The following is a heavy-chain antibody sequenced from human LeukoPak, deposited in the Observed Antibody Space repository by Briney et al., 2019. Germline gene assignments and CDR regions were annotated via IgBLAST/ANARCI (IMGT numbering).Heavy chain of an antibody. CDR1: GGSITSYF. V-gene: IGHV4-59*01. J-gene: IGHJ3*02. CDR3: AREGEYYYHSSGYYSDAFDI. CDR2: FYDSGST. D-gene: IGHD3-22*01. Sequence: SETLSLTCAVSGGSITSYFWSWIRQPPGKGLEWIGYFYDSGSTKYNPCLKSRVTISVDTSKNQFSLKLNSVTAADTAVYYCAREGEYYYHSSGYYSDAFDIWGQGTMVTVSS.